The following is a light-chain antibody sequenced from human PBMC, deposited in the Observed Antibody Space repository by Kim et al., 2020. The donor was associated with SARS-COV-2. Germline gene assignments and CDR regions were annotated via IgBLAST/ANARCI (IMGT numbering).Light chain of an antibody. CDR3: QQRSNWPPWT. J-gene: IGKJ1*01. CDR2: DAS. Sequence: FPGESATLSCRASQSVSSNLAWYQQKPGQAPRLLIYDASNRATGIPARFSGSGSGTDFTLTISSLEPEDFAVYYCQQRSNWPPWTFGQGTKVDIK. V-gene: IGKV3-11*01. CDR1: QSVSSN.